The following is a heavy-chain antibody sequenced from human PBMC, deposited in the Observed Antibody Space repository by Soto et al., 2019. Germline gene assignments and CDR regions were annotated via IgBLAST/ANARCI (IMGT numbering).Heavy chain of an antibody. Sequence: ASVKVSCKASGYTFSKYGISWVRQAPGQGLEWMGWISPYNLNSAPKFQDRVTMTTDTSTSTAYMELRGLRSDDTAVYYCATDERAYCSGVTCEYYFDYWGQGTLVTVSS. CDR2: ISPYNL. CDR3: ATDERAYCSGVTCEYYFDY. D-gene: IGHD2-15*01. V-gene: IGHV1-18*01. CDR1: GYTFSKYG. J-gene: IGHJ4*02.